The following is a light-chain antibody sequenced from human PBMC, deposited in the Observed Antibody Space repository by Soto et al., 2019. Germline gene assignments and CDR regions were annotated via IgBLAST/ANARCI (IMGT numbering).Light chain of an antibody. CDR3: QSTYIRPWG. CDR1: EYISSY. CDR2: SAT. V-gene: IGKV1-39*01. J-gene: IGKJ1*01. Sequence: DIQMTQSPPSLSASVGDTVTITCRASEYISSYLSWYPSKPVKAPQLLIYSATTLHTGVPPRFSAGGSGRDFTLTIRDLQPDDFASYFCQSTYIRPWGLGQGTKVDIK.